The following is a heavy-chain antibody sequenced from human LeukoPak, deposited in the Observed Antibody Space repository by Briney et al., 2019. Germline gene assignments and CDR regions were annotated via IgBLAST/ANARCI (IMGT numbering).Heavy chain of an antibody. V-gene: IGHV4-59*01. Sequence: PSETLSITCTVSGGPINSYYWSWMRQPPGKGLEWIGHIYYSGSTNYNPSHKSRATISVVTSKNHFSLKLRSVTASDTAVYYCARSEENYYDTSGYYYRLTYYYYMDVWGKGTTVTVSS. D-gene: IGHD3-22*01. CDR3: ARSEENYYDTSGYYYRLTYYYYMDV. CDR2: IYYSGST. J-gene: IGHJ6*03. CDR1: GGPINSYY.